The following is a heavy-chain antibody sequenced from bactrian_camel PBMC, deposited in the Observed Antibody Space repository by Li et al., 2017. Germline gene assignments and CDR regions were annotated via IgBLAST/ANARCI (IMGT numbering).Heavy chain of an antibody. Sequence: HVQLVESGGGSVQSGGSLKLSCVASGSRYHTYCMGWFRQAPGKEREGFAALDSDGTTDYADSVKGRFTITRDDARKTVYLQMTNLTPDDTAMYYCAADDRLGFRRYRAPLYADEYNYWGQGTQVTVS. V-gene: IGHV3S53*01. CDR3: AADDRLGFRRYRAPLYADEYNY. CDR2: LDSDGTT. J-gene: IGHJ4*01. CDR1: GSRYHTYC. D-gene: IGHD5*01.